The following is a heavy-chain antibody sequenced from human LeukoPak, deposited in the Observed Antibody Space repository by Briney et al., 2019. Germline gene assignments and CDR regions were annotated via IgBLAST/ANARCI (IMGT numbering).Heavy chain of an antibody. Sequence: GGSLRLSCAASGFTFSSYAMCWLRQAPGEGLEWVSAISGSGGSTYYADSVKGRFTISRDNTKNTLYLQMNSLRAEDTAVYYCAKGLRFSYYDSSGYYGAIGRYAFDIWGQGTMVTVSS. CDR2: ISGSGGST. J-gene: IGHJ3*02. V-gene: IGHV3-23*01. CDR1: GFTFSSYA. D-gene: IGHD3-22*01. CDR3: AKGLRFSYYDSSGYYGAIGRYAFDI.